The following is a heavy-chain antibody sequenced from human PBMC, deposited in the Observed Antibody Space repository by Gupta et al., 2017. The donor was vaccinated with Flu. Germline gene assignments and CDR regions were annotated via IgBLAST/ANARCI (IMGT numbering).Heavy chain of an antibody. CDR1: GYTFTSYD. J-gene: IGHJ6*02. CDR3: ARTPEPEKYYYYGMDV. CDR2: MNPNSGNT. Sequence: QVQLVQSGAEVKKPGASVKVSCKASGYTFTSYDINWVRQATGQGLEWMGWMNPNSGNTGYAQKFQGRVTMTRNTSISTAYMELSSLRSEDTAVYYCARTPEPEKYYYYGMDVWGQGTTVTVSS. V-gene: IGHV1-8*01.